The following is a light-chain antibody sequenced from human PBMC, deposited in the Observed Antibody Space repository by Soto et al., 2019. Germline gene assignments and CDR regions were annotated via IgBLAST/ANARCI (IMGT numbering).Light chain of an antibody. J-gene: IGKJ4*01. CDR2: GAS. CDR3: QQYNTWSPLT. Sequence: EIVMTQSPATRSVSPGERATLSCRASQSVSNNLAWYQQKPGQAPRLLIYGASTRATGIPARFSGSGSGTEFTLTISSLQSEDSAVYYCQQYNTWSPLTFGGGTKVETK. V-gene: IGKV3-15*01. CDR1: QSVSNN.